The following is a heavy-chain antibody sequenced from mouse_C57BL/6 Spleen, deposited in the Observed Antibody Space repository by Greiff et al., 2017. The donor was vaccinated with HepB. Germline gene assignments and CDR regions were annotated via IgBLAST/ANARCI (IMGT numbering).Heavy chain of an antibody. CDR3: ARVDTTRAMDY. V-gene: IGHV3-6*01. Sequence: EVKLQESGPGLVKPSQSLSLTCSVTGYSITSGYYWNWIRQFPGNKLEWMGYISYDGSNNYNPSLKNRISITRDTSKNQFFLKLNSVTTEDTATYYCARVDTTRAMDYWGQGTSVTVSS. J-gene: IGHJ4*01. CDR1: GYSITSGYY. D-gene: IGHD2-3*01. CDR2: ISYDGSN.